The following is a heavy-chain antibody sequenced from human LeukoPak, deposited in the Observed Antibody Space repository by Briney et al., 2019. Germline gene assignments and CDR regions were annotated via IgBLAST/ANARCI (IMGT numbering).Heavy chain of an antibody. V-gene: IGHV7-4-1*02. Sequence: ASVKVSCKASGYTFTSYAMNWVRQAAGQGLEWMGWINTNTGNPTYAQGFTGRFVFSLDTSVSTAYLQISSLKAEDTAVYYCARERLQDDYYYYGMDVWGQGTTVTVSS. CDR1: GYTFTSYA. D-gene: IGHD6-25*01. CDR3: ARERLQDDYYYYGMDV. CDR2: INTNTGNP. J-gene: IGHJ6*02.